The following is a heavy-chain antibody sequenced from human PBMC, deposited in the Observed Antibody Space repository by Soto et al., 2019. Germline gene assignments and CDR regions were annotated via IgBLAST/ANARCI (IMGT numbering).Heavy chain of an antibody. D-gene: IGHD3-22*01. Sequence: QVPLVQSGAEVKKPGASVKVSYKASGYTFTSFGISWVRQVPGHGLEWMGWSSTYSDHTNYAQNLQGRVTMTTDSSTNTAHMELRSLTSGDTAVYYCAREYSSSEFDYWGQGTLVTVSS. V-gene: IGHV1-18*01. CDR1: GYTFTSFG. CDR2: SSTYSDHT. J-gene: IGHJ4*02. CDR3: AREYSSSEFDY.